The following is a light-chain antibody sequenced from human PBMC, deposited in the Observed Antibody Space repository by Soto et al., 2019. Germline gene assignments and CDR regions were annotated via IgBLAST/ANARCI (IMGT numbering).Light chain of an antibody. Sequence: QSALTQPASVSGSPGQSITISCTGTSTDVGGYNYVSWYQQHPGRAPKLMIYDVSIRPSGASNGFSGSKSGNTASLTISGLQAEEEADYYCSSYTSTSTLVFGTGTKVTVL. CDR2: DVS. CDR1: STDVGGYNY. J-gene: IGLJ1*01. V-gene: IGLV2-14*01. CDR3: SSYTSTSTLV.